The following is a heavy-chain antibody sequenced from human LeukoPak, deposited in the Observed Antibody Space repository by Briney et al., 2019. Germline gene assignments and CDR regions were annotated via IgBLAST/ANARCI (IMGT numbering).Heavy chain of an antibody. J-gene: IGHJ4*02. V-gene: IGHV3-30*02. CDR1: GFTFSSYS. CDR3: AKDPSVADPY. D-gene: IGHD6-19*01. Sequence: GESLRLSCAASGFTFSSYSMNWVRQAPGKGLEWVAFIRYDGSNKYYADPVKGRFTISRDNSKNTLYLQMNSLRAEDTAVYYCAKDPSVADPYWGQGTLVTVSS. CDR2: IRYDGSNK.